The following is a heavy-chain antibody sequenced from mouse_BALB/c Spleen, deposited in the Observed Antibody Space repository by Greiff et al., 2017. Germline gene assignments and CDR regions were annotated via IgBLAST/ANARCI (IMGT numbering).Heavy chain of an antibody. CDR3: AREGRLLLYYFDY. Sequence: QVQLKESGPGLVQPSQSLSITCTVSGFSLTSYGVHWVRQSPGKGLEWLGVIWSGGSTDYNAAFISRLSISKDNSKSQVFFKMNSLQTDDTAMYYCAREGRLLLYYFDYWGQGTTLTVSS. CDR1: GFSLTSYG. V-gene: IGHV2-2*01. D-gene: IGHD2-3*01. CDR2: IWSGGST. J-gene: IGHJ2*01.